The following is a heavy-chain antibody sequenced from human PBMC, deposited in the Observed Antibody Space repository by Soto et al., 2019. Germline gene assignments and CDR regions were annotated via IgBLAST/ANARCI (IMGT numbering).Heavy chain of an antibody. D-gene: IGHD3-22*01. J-gene: IGHJ6*02. CDR2: IIPIFGTA. Sequence: SVKVSCKASGGTFSSYAISWVRQAPGQGLEWMGGIIPIFGTANYAQKFQGRVTITADESTSTAYMELSSLRSEDTAVYYCARDLAPLITMIVVVGGGGMDVWGQGTTVTVS. V-gene: IGHV1-69*13. CDR3: ARDLAPLITMIVVVGGGGMDV. CDR1: GGTFSSYA.